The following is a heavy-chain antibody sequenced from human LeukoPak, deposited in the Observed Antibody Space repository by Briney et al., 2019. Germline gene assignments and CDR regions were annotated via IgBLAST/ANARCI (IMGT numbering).Heavy chain of an antibody. CDR1: GFTFSSYS. J-gene: IGHJ4*02. D-gene: IGHD3-9*01. V-gene: IGHV3-48*02. Sequence: GGSLRLSCVVSGFTFSSYSMNWVRQAPGKGLEWVSYISSGSSTIYYADSVKGRFTISRDNAKTSLYLQMNSLRDEDTAVYYCATGARYFDSWGQGTLVTVSS. CDR2: ISSGSSTI. CDR3: ATGARYFDS.